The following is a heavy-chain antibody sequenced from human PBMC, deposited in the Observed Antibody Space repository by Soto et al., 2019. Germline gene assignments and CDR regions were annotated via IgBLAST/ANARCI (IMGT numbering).Heavy chain of an antibody. CDR3: ARDGTLYDSRAYYYLY. Sequence: QVQLVQSGAEVKKPGSSVKVSCKASGGTFSSYTITWVRQAPGQGLEWMGGLTPMFGTPNYAQKFRGRVTITADESTSTAYMELSSLRSEDTAMYFCARDGTLYDSRAYYYLYWGQGTLVAVSS. CDR1: GGTFSSYT. V-gene: IGHV1-69*01. CDR2: LTPMFGTP. D-gene: IGHD3-22*01. J-gene: IGHJ4*02.